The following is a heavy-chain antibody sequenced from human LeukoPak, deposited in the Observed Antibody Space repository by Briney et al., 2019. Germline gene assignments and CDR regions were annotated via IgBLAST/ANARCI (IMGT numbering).Heavy chain of an antibody. CDR3: AREYLKSSGWPGEGYMGY. CDR1: GYSFTSYW. CDR2: IYPGDSDT. J-gene: IGHJ4*02. D-gene: IGHD2-2*02. Sequence: GESLKISCKGSGYSFTSYWIGWVRQMPGKGLEWMGIIYPGDSDTRYSPSFQGQVTISADKSISTAYLQWSSLKASDTAMYYCAREYLKSSGWPGEGYMGYWGQGTLVTVSS. V-gene: IGHV5-51*01.